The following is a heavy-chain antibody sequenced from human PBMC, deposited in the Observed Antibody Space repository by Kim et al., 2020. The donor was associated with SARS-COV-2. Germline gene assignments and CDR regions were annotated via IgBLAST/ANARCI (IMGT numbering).Heavy chain of an antibody. D-gene: IGHD4-17*01. CDR1: GFTFSTYW. Sequence: GGSLRLSCAASGFTFSTYWMTWVRQAPGKGLEWVANINQGGTDKYYVDSVNGRFTISRDNAKNSLFLDVNSLRVEDTAVYYCARTHYGDYVWGQGTLVT. J-gene: IGHJ4*02. V-gene: IGHV3-7*01. CDR2: INQGGTDK. CDR3: ARTHYGDYV.